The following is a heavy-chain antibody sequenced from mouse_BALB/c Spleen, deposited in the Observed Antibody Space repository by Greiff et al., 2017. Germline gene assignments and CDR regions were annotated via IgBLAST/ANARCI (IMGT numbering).Heavy chain of an antibody. J-gene: IGHJ4*01. V-gene: IGHV5-9-1*01. Sequence: DVMLVESGGGLVKPGGSLKLSCAASGFTFSSYAMSWVRQTPEKRLEWVATISSGGSYTYYPDSVKGRFTISRDNAKNTLYLQMSSLRSEDTAMYYCARLPYYYGSRAYAMDYWGQGTSVTVSS. D-gene: IGHD1-1*01. CDR1: GFTFSSYA. CDR3: ARLPYYYGSRAYAMDY. CDR2: ISSGGSYT.